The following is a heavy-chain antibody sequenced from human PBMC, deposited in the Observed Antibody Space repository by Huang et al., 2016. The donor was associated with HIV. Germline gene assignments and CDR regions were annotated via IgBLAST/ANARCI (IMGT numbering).Heavy chain of an antibody. CDR1: GGSFTGNY. CDR3: ARQWTILEWLLGLDV. V-gene: IGHV4-34*02. Sequence: QMQLQQRGAGLLKPSEILSLTCGVSGGSFTGNYLTWIRQAPGKGLEWSGEVNDSGANNYNPSLNGRVTISLDKANRELSLNLRSVTAADTAVYYCARQWTILEWLLGLDVWGQGTTVIVSS. J-gene: IGHJ6*02. CDR2: VNDSGAN. D-gene: IGHD3-3*01.